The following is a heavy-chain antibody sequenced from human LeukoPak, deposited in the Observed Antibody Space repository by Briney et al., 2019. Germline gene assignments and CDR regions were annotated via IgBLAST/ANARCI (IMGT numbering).Heavy chain of an antibody. CDR3: ARISGYDRFDC. D-gene: IGHD5-12*01. CDR2: ISWNSGSI. J-gene: IGHJ4*02. CDR1: GFTFDDYA. Sequence: QPGRSLRLSCAASGFTFDDYAMHWVRHAPGKGLEWVSGISWNSGSIGYADSVKGRFTISRDNAKNTLYLQMDSLRVEDTAVYFCARISGYDRFDCWGQGTLVTVSS. V-gene: IGHV3-9*01.